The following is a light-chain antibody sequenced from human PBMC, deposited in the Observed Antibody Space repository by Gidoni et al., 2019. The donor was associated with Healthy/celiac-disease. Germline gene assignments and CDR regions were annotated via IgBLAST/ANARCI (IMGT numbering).Light chain of an antibody. CDR2: WAS. J-gene: IGKJ2*01. V-gene: IGKV4-1*01. Sequence: DIVMTQSPDSLAVSLGARATINCKSSQSVCYSHNNKNYLTWYQQKPGQPPKLLIYWASTLESGVPDRFSGSGSGTDFTLTISSLQAEDVAVYYCQQCYSTPDTFGQGTKLEIK. CDR3: QQCYSTPDT. CDR1: QSVCYSHNNKNY.